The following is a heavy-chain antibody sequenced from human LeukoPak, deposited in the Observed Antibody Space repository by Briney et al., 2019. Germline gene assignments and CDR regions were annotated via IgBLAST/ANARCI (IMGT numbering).Heavy chain of an antibody. CDR3: AKYDLGYQRGMDV. Sequence: GGSLRLSCAASGFTLSNYAMSWVRQAPGKGLEWVSAISGSGSSTYYTDSVKGRFTISRDNSKNTLYLQMNSLRAEDTAVYYCAKYDLGYQRGMDVWGQGTTVTVSS. CDR2: ISGSGSST. CDR1: GFTLSNYA. V-gene: IGHV3-23*01. J-gene: IGHJ6*02. D-gene: IGHD2-2*01.